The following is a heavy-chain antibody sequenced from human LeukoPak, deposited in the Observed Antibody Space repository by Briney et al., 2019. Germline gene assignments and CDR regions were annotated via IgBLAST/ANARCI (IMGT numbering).Heavy chain of an antibody. J-gene: IGHJ4*02. CDR3: ARDGVGAATDYFDH. CDR1: GGTFSSYA. CDR2: IVPSLDIT. Sequence: GASVTVSCKTSGGTFSSYAISWVRQAPGQGLEWMGRIVPSLDITRYAQKFQGRVTLTADKSTTTAYMELNSLRSEDTAVYYCARDGVGAATDYFDHWGPGTLVTVSS. D-gene: IGHD1-26*01. V-gene: IGHV1-69*04.